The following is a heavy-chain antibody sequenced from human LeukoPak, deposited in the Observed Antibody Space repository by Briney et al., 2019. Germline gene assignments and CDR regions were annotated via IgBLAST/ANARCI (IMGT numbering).Heavy chain of an antibody. CDR1: GGSFRGYY. V-gene: IGHV4-34*01. D-gene: IGHD3-10*01. CDR3: ARRGGYYYGSGRHAFDI. CDR2: INHSGST. Sequence: SETLSLTCAVYGGSFRGYYWSWIRQPPGKGLEWNGEINHSGSTNYNPSLKSRVTISVDTSKNQFSMKLSSVTAADTAVYYCARRGGYYYGSGRHAFDIWGQGTMVTVSS. J-gene: IGHJ3*02.